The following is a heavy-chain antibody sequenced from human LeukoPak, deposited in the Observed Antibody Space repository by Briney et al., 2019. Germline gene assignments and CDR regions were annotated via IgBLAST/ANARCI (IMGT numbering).Heavy chain of an antibody. CDR2: IWYDGSHR. V-gene: IGHV3-33*01. CDR3: VRDNAAADGALDY. D-gene: IGHD5-24*01. Sequence: GRSLRLSCVASGFTFSSHGMHWVRQAPGKGLEWVAVIWYDGSHRYYPDSVKGRFTVSRDNSKNTLFLQMDSLRVDDTAVYYCVRDNAAADGALDYWGQGSLVTVSS. CDR1: GFTFSSHG. J-gene: IGHJ4*02.